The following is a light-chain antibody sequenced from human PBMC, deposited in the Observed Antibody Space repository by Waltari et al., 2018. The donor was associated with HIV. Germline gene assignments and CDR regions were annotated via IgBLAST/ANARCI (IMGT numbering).Light chain of an antibody. J-gene: IGKJ4*01. CDR1: QDINNF. CDR3: QQYDNLPPRLT. Sequence: DIQMTQSPSSLSASVGDRVTITCQASQDINNFLNWYQQKPGKAPKLLIYDASNLETGVPSRFSGRGSETDFTFTISSLRPEDFATYYCQQYDNLPPRLTFGGGTKVEIK. CDR2: DAS. V-gene: IGKV1-33*01.